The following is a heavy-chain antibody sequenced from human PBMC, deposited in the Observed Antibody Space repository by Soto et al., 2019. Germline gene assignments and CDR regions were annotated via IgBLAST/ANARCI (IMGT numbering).Heavy chain of an antibody. D-gene: IGHD2-2*02. V-gene: IGHV3-30-3*01. CDR2: ISYDGSNK. Sequence: PGGSLRLSCAASGFTFSSYAMHWVRQAPGKGLEWVAGISYDGSNKYYADSVKGRFTISRDNSKNTLYLQMNSLRAEDTAVYYCARGGYQLLYGLELLRAGMDVWGQGTTVTVS. CDR3: ARGGYQLLYGLELLRAGMDV. J-gene: IGHJ6*02. CDR1: GFTFSSYA.